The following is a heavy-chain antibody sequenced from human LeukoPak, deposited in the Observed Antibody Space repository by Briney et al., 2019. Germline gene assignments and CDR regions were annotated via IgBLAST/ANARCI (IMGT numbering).Heavy chain of an antibody. Sequence: PSVKLSCKASGYTFTRYGISWVRQPPGQGLEWMGWISDYNGNTNYTQKLQGRVTMTTDTSTSTAFMELGSLRSDDTAVYYCARDLGTAMVPYFDYWGQGTLVTVSS. D-gene: IGHD5-18*01. CDR2: ISDYNGNT. V-gene: IGHV1-18*04. CDR3: ARDLGTAMVPYFDY. CDR1: GYTFTRYG. J-gene: IGHJ4*02.